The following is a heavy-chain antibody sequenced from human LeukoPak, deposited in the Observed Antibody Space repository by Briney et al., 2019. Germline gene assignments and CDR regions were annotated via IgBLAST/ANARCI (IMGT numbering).Heavy chain of an antibody. V-gene: IGHV4-38-2*02. CDR3: ARSYGDAFDI. J-gene: IGHJ3*02. Sequence: PSETLSLTCTVSGYSISSGYYWGWIRQPPGKGLEWIGSIYHSGSTYYNPSLKSRVTISVDTSKNQFSLKLSSVTAADTAVYYCARSYGDAFDIWGQGTMVTVSS. D-gene: IGHD4-17*01. CDR1: GYSISSGYY. CDR2: IYHSGST.